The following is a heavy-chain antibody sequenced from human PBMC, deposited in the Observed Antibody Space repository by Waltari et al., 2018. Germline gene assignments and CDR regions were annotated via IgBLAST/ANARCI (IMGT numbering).Heavy chain of an antibody. CDR3: ASTVAAAQGGDFDY. Sequence: QVQLQESGPGLVKPSETLSLTCTVSGGSISSYYWSWIRQPAGKGLEWIGRIYTSGSTNYNPALKSRVTMSVDTSKNQFSLKLSSVTAADTAVYYCASTVAAAQGGDFDYWGQGTLVTVSS. V-gene: IGHV4-4*07. CDR2: IYTSGST. D-gene: IGHD6-13*01. CDR1: GGSISSYY. J-gene: IGHJ4*02.